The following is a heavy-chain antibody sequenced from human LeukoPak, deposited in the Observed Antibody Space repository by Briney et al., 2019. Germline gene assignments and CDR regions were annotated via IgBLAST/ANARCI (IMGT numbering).Heavy chain of an antibody. CDR2: INQVGSEK. CDR3: ARDHSEPGVLFVS. Sequence: GSLRLSCAASGFTFSSYWMIWVRQAPGKGLEWVANINQVGSEKYYVDSVKGRFTISRDNAKNALYLQMNSLRAEDTAVYYCARDHSEPGVLFVSWGQGTLVTVSS. D-gene: IGHD1-14*01. V-gene: IGHV3-7*05. J-gene: IGHJ4*02. CDR1: GFTFSSYW.